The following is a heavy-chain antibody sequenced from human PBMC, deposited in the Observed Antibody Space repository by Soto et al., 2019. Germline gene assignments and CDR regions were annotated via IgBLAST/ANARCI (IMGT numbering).Heavy chain of an antibody. D-gene: IGHD3-9*01. CDR2: IDQNGIT. CDR1: VDPISSSKW. CDR3: ARLNRYYYYYGMDV. V-gene: IGHV4-4*02. J-gene: IGHJ6*01. Sequence: XETLSLTCAFSVDPISSSKWWTWVRQTPGKGLEWIGKIDQNGITNYNPSLESRVTILKDNSKNQLSLKLTSVTAVGSAVYYCARLNRYYYYYGMDVWAQGATVNVSS.